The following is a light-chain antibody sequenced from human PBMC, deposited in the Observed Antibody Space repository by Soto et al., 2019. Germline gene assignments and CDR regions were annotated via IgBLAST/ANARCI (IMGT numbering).Light chain of an antibody. CDR2: GAS. CDR3: QQYGSSPPRT. J-gene: IGKJ1*01. V-gene: IGKV3-20*01. CDR1: QSVSNDF. Sequence: EIVLTQSPGILSLSPGQRVTLSCRASQSVSNDFLAWYQQKPGQAPRLLIYGASTRATDVPDRFSGSGSGADFTLTISRLEPEDFAVYYWQQYGSSPPRTFGQGTKVEMK.